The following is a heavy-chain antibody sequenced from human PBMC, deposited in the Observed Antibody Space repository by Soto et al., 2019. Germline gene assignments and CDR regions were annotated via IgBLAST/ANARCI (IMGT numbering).Heavy chain of an antibody. Sequence: GGSLRLSFSASGFSFRDYFMSWSRQAPGKGLEWVSYIGPYGNSIYYADSVKGRFTISRDDAKKSLYLHMNNLRAEDTAVYYCARDDYTYGVYWGQGSLVTVSS. CDR3: ARDDYTYGVY. V-gene: IGHV3-11*01. J-gene: IGHJ4*02. CDR2: IGPYGNSI. CDR1: GFSFRDYF. D-gene: IGHD3-3*01.